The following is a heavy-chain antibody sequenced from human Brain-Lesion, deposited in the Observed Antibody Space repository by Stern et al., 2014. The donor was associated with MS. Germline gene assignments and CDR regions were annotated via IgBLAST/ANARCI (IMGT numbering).Heavy chain of an antibody. D-gene: IGHD4-17*01. V-gene: IGHV1-45*02. Sequence: QMQLVQSGAEVKKTGSSVKVSCQASGNTFTNRYLHWVRQAPGQALEWMGWITPFTGNTNYAQNFQDRVTITMDRSMSTAYMDLSSLRSDDTAIYLCAEGGSYGFVYWGQGTLVTVSS. CDR3: AEGGSYGFVY. CDR1: GNTFTNRY. CDR2: ITPFTGNT. J-gene: IGHJ4*02.